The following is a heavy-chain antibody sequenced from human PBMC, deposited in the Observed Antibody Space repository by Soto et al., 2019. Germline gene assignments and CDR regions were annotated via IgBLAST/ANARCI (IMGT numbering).Heavy chain of an antibody. CDR2: VSHDGRKT. J-gene: IGHJ6*02. D-gene: IGHD7-27*01. Sequence: QVQLVESGGGEVQPGTSLRLSCIASGFIFSNNGMHWVRQAPGKGLEWVALVSHDGRKTFYADSVKGRLTIYRDNSKNTVYLHMNHLRPEDTAVYRCARDLRQGASGATVYGMDVWGQGTTVTVSS. CDR1: GFIFSNNG. V-gene: IGHV3-30*03. CDR3: ARDLRQGASGATVYGMDV.